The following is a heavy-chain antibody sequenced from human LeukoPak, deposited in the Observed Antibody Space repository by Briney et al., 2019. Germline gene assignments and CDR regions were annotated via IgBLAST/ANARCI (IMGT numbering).Heavy chain of an antibody. V-gene: IGHV3-9*01. J-gene: IGHJ4*02. CDR3: ARTESIVVVPTPLDY. Sequence: GGSLRLSCAASGFTFDDYAMHWVRQAPGKGLEWVSGISWNSGSIGYADSVKGRFTISRDNAKNSLYLQMNSLRADDTAVYYCARTESIVVVPTPLDYWGQGTLVTVSS. D-gene: IGHD2-2*01. CDR2: ISWNSGSI. CDR1: GFTFDDYA.